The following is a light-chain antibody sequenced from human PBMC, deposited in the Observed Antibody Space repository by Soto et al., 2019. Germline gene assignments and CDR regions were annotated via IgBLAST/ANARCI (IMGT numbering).Light chain of an antibody. Sequence: EIVLTQSPGTLSLSPGERVTLSCRASQSVTSTYLAWYQQKPGQAPRLLIYDASTRATGIPDRFSGSGSGTDFTLTISRLEPEDFAVYYCQQYGRSPGLLTFGTGTKVDIK. CDR1: QSVTSTY. CDR3: QQYGRSPGLLT. J-gene: IGKJ3*01. V-gene: IGKV3-20*01. CDR2: DAS.